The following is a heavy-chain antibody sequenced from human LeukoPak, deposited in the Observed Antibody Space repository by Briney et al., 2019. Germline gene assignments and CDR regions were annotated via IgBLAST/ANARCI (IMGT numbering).Heavy chain of an antibody. V-gene: IGHV4-4*09. J-gene: IGHJ4*02. Sequence: PAETLSLTCTVSGGSINNYYWSWIRQPPGKGMEWIGNISPSGDTHFNPSLKSRVSISLDRSKIQVSREMNSVTASDTAMYYCASENLVPGIVEYYFEYWGQGTLVTVSS. D-gene: IGHD2-21*01. CDR3: ASENLVPGIVEYYFEY. CDR2: ISPSGDT. CDR1: GGSINNYY.